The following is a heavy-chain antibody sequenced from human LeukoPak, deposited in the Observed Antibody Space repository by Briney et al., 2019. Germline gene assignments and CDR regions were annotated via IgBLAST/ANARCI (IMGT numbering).Heavy chain of an antibody. CDR3: AKVPYSDYGSGRPPFMDV. CDR2: ISYDGSNK. J-gene: IGHJ6*02. D-gene: IGHD3-10*01. Sequence: GRSLRLSCAASGFTFSSYAMHWVRQAPGKGLEWVAVISYDGSNKYYADSVKGRFTISRDNSKNMLYLQMNSLRAEDTATHYCAKVPYSDYGSGRPPFMDVWGQGTTVAVSS. V-gene: IGHV3-30*07. CDR1: GFTFSSYA.